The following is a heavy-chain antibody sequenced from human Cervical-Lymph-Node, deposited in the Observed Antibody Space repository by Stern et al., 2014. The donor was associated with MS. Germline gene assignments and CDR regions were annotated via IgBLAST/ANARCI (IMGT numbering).Heavy chain of an antibody. CDR3: ARDHLTTGDRYFGS. CDR1: GFTFSSYG. D-gene: IGHD2-21*02. J-gene: IGHJ4*02. Sequence: VQLVESGGGVVQPGRSLRLSCAASGFTFSSYGMHWVRQAPGKGLEWVAVVWYDGSNQKYVDSVKGRFTISRDNSKNTVHLQMNSLRAEDTAVYFCARDHLTTGDRYFGSWGQGTLVTVSS. CDR2: VWYDGSNQ. V-gene: IGHV3-33*01.